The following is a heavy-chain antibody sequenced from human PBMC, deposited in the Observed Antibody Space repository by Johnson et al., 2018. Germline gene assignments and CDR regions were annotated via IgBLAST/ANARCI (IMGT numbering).Heavy chain of an antibody. CDR2: ISGNSIRE. CDR1: GFAFDDSA. J-gene: IGHJ3*02. CDR3: TKDAGWKVGFDI. V-gene: IGHV3-9*01. Sequence: VQLVQSGGGSVQPGRSLRLSCTASGFAFDDSAMHWVRQAPGKGLEWVPGISGNSIREDYADSVKGRFTISRDNDKNSMYLPMNSRRPDDTALYYCTKDAGWKVGFDIWGQGTMVTVSS. D-gene: IGHD1-1*01.